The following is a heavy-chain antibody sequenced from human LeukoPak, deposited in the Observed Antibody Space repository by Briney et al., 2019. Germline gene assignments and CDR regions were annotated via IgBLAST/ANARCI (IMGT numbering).Heavy chain of an antibody. D-gene: IGHD3-10*01. CDR1: GGSFRGHF. CDR2: INHNGNT. CDR3: AKGPQTGWFDT. Sequence: PSETLSLTCAVYGGSFRGHFCSWIRQPPGKGLEWIGEINHNGNTNYNPSLKSRVTMSVDTSKNQFSLRLHSVTAADTAVYYCAKGPQTGWFDTWGQGTLVTVSS. V-gene: IGHV4-34*01. J-gene: IGHJ5*02.